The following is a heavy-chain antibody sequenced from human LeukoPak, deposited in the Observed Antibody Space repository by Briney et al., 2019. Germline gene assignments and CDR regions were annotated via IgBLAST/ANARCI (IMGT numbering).Heavy chain of an antibody. CDR1: GYTFTSYG. D-gene: IGHD2-2*01. V-gene: IGHV1-18*04. CDR2: ISAYNGNT. Sequence: GASVKVSCKASGYTFTSYGISWVRQAPGQGLEWMGWISAYNGNTNYAQKLQGRVTMTTDTSTSTAYMELRSLRSDDTAVYYCARDEYFYCSSTSCYLASFDYWGQGTLVTVSS. CDR3: ARDEYFYCSSTSCYLASFDY. J-gene: IGHJ4*02.